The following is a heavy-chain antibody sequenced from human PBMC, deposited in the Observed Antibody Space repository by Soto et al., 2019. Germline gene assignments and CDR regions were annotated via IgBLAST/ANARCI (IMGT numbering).Heavy chain of an antibody. Sequence: QLQLQESGSGLVKPSQTLSLTCAVSGGSISSGGYSWSWIRQPPGKGLEWIGYIYHSGSTYYNPTLQCRANIAVDRYKNQFSLQLSSVNAAAMAVYYCARVPSPWGQGTLVTVSS. CDR2: IYHSGST. V-gene: IGHV4-30-2*01. CDR1: GGSISSGGYS. CDR3: ARVPSP. J-gene: IGHJ5*02.